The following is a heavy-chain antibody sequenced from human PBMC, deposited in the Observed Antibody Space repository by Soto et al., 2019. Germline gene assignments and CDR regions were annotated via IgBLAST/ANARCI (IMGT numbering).Heavy chain of an antibody. J-gene: IGHJ5*02. D-gene: IGHD3-10*02. CDR2: IYWDDDN. V-gene: IGHV2-5*02. Sequence: QITLKESGPALVKPTQTLTLTCTFPGFSLSTSGEAVGWIRQPPGGALEWLALIYWDDDNRYNPTLRTRLTITKDTSKNQVVLTLTNMDPVDTATYYCAHYVAASPAGWFDPWGQGILVTVSS. CDR1: GFSLSTSGEA. CDR3: AHYVAASPAGWFDP.